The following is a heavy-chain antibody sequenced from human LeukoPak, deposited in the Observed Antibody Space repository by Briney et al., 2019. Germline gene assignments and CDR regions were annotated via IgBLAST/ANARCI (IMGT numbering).Heavy chain of an antibody. CDR2: IYSGGST. CDR3: TRDYRGTFDY. D-gene: IGHD1-26*01. V-gene: IGHV3-53*01. J-gene: IGHJ4*02. Sequence: GGSLRLSCAASGFTVSSNYMSWVRQAPGKGLEWVSVIYSGGSTYYADSVKGRFTISRDNSKNTLYLQMNSLRAEDTAVFYCTRDYRGTFDYWGQGTLVTVSS. CDR1: GFTVSSNY.